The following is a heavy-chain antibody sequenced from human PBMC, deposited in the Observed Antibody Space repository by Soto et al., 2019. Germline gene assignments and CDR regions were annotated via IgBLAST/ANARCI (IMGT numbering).Heavy chain of an antibody. CDR2: IHYSGRT. CDR3: ARRHSNSGDDFDY. J-gene: IGHJ4*02. Sequence: QVQLQESGPGLVKASQTLSLTCSVSGGSINGGDYHWSWIRQHPGKGLEWIVYIHYSGRTFYNPSLQSRVATAVDTSKNQFSLDLSTVTAADTAVCYCARRHSNSGDDFDYWGQGVLVTVSS. CDR1: GGSINGGDYH. D-gene: IGHD4-4*01. V-gene: IGHV4-31*03.